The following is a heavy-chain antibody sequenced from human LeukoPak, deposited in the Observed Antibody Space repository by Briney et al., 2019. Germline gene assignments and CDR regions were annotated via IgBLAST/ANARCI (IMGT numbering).Heavy chain of an antibody. CDR2: IYYSGST. CDR1: GGSISSSSYY. J-gene: IGHJ4*02. CDR3: ARGSRGYQDY. Sequence: SETLSLTCTVSGGSISSSSYYWGWIRQPPGKGLEWIGSIYYSGSTYYNPSLKSRVTISVDTSKNQFSLKLSSVTAADTAVYYCARGSRGYQDYWGQGTLVTVSS. V-gene: IGHV4-39*01. D-gene: IGHD5-12*01.